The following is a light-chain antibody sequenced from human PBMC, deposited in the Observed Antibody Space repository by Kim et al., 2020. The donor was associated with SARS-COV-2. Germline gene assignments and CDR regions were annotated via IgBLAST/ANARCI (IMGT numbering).Light chain of an antibody. V-gene: IGLV3-9*01. CDR1: NIGGKH. CDR3: QVWDSNTVI. CDR2: KNN. J-gene: IGLJ2*01. Sequence: SYELTQTLSVSVALGQTAKITCGGNNIGGKHVHWYQQKPGQAPVTVIYKNNNLPSGIPERFSGSNSGNAATLSISRVQVGDEAVYFCQVWDSNTVIFGGGTQLTVL.